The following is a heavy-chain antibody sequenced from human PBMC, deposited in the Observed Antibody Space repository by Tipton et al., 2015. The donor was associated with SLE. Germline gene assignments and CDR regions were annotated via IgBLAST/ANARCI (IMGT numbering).Heavy chain of an antibody. D-gene: IGHD3-16*01. CDR3: ARGPSTFGGPGYFDY. J-gene: IGHJ4*02. CDR1: GFTFSSYE. CDR2: ISSSGSTI. Sequence: SLRLSCAASGFTFSSYEMNWVRQAPGKGLEWVSYISSSGSTIYYADSVKGRFTISRDNAKNSLYLQMNSLRAEDTAVYYCARGPSTFGGPGYFDYWGQGTLVTVSS. V-gene: IGHV3-48*03.